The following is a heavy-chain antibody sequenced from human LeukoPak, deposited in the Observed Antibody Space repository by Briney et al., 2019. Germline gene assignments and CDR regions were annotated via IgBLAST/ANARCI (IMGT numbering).Heavy chain of an antibody. CDR1: GFTFSSYA. D-gene: IGHD3-22*01. J-gene: IGHJ4*02. CDR2: ISYDGSNK. Sequence: GRSLRLSCAASGFTFSSYAMHWVRQAPGKGLEWVAVISYDGSNKYYADSVKGRFTISRDNSKNTLYLQMNSLRAEDTAVYYCARDIYDSGGYGGDYWGKGTLVTVSS. V-gene: IGHV3-30-3*01. CDR3: ARDIYDSGGYGGDY.